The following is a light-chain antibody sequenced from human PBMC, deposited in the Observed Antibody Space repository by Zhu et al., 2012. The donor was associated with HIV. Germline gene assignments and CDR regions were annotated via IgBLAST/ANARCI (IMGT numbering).Light chain of an antibody. CDR2: KAS. J-gene: IGKJ1*01. Sequence: DIQMTQSPSTLSASVGDRVTITCRASHSINSWLAWYQQKPGKAPILLIYKASTLESGVPSRFSGSGSGTEFTLTISSLRPDDFATYYCQQYNSYSGTFGQGTKVEIK. V-gene: IGKV1-5*03. CDR1: HSINSW. CDR3: QQYNSYSGT.